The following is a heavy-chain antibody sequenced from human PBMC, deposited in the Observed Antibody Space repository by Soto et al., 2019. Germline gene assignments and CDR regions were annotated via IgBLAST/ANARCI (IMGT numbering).Heavy chain of an antibody. Sequence: QVQLQESGPGLVKPSDTLSLTCAVSAYSISSSNWWGWIRQPPGKGLEWIGYIYYSGTTYYNPSLKSRVTMSVDTSKNQFSLKMTSVTAGDTAVYYCARREIQGPIDYWGQGTLVTVSS. J-gene: IGHJ4*02. CDR2: IYYSGTT. CDR3: ARREIQGPIDY. V-gene: IGHV4-28*01. CDR1: AYSISSSNW. D-gene: IGHD1-26*01.